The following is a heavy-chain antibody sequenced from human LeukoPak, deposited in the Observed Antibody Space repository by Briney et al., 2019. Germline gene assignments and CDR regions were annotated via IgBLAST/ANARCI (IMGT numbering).Heavy chain of an antibody. CDR1: GYSIISGYF. CDR3: AKSGYDYPPYFDY. J-gene: IGHJ4*02. CDR2: IYHSGST. Sequence: SETLSLTCAVSGYSIISGYFWGWIRQPPGKVLEWIGTIYHSGSTYYNPSLKSRVTISVDTSKNQFSLKLSSVTAADTAVYFCAKSGYDYPPYFDYWGQGTLVTVSS. V-gene: IGHV4-38-2*01. D-gene: IGHD5-12*01.